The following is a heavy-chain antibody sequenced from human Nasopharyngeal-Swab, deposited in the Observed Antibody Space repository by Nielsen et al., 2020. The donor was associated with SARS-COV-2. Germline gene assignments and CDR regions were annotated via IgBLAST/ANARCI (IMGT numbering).Heavy chain of an antibody. D-gene: IGHD3-16*01. CDR3: TSDLNWVFFEY. J-gene: IGHJ4*02. CDR1: GFRFSDYV. V-gene: IGHV3-74*03. CDR2: LSHDGTTT. Sequence: GESLKISCAASGFRFSDYVMHWVRQAPGQGLEWVSRLSHDGTTTSYADSVKGRFTVSRDNAKNTMYLQMSSLGAEDTAIYYFTSDLNWVFFEYWGQGTLVTVSS.